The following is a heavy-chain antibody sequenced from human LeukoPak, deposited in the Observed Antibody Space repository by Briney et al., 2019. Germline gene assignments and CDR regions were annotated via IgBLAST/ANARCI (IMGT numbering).Heavy chain of an antibody. D-gene: IGHD6-19*01. CDR3: ARGRYSSGWSSGHFDY. V-gene: IGHV1-2*02. Sequence: ASVKVSCKASGYTFTGYYMHWVRQAPGQGLEWMGWINPNSGGTNYAQKFQGRVTMTRDTSISTAYMELSRLRSDDTAVYYCARGRYSSGWSSGHFDYWGQGTLVTVSS. CDR1: GYTFTGYY. CDR2: INPNSGGT. J-gene: IGHJ4*02.